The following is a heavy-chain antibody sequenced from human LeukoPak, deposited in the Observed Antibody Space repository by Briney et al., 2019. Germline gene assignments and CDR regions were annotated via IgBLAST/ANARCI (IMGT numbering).Heavy chain of an antibody. V-gene: IGHV4-39*01. CDR2: IYYSGST. D-gene: IGHD6-19*01. Sequence: SETLSLTCTVSGGTISSSSYYWVWIRQPPGKGLEWISSIYYSGSTFYNPSLKSRVTISVDTSKNQFSLKLSLVTAAEAALYYGDIAAVTGPDVDYWGQGSLVTVSS. CDR1: GGTISSSSYY. J-gene: IGHJ4*02. CDR3: DIAAVTGPDVDY.